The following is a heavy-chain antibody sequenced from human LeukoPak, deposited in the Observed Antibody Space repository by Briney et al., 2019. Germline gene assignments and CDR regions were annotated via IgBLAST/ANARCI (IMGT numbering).Heavy chain of an antibody. Sequence: SETLSLTCTVSGGSISSYYWSWIRQPPGKGLEWIGYIYYSGSTNYNPSLKSRVTISVDTSKNQFSLKLSSVTAADTAVYYCARDSRRVAGKGYMDVWGKGTTVTISS. D-gene: IGHD6-19*01. CDR3: ARDSRRVAGKGYMDV. CDR1: GGSISSYY. J-gene: IGHJ6*03. V-gene: IGHV4-59*01. CDR2: IYYSGST.